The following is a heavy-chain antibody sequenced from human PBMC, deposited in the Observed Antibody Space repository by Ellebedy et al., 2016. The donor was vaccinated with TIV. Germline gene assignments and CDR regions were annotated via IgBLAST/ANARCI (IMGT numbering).Heavy chain of an antibody. CDR3: AKDGGGYYYDSSGQVDY. J-gene: IGHJ4*02. D-gene: IGHD3-22*01. CDR1: GFTFSSYG. Sequence: GGSLRLSCAASGFTFSSYGMHWVRQAPGKGLEWVAVISYDGSNKYYADSVKGRFTISRDNSKNTLYLQMNSLRAEDTAVYYCAKDGGGYYYDSSGQVDYWGQGTLVTVSS. CDR2: ISYDGSNK. V-gene: IGHV3-30*18.